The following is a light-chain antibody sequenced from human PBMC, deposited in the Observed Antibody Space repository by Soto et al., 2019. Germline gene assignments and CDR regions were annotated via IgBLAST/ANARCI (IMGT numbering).Light chain of an antibody. V-gene: IGLV1-40*01. CDR2: GNS. Sequence: QSVLTQPPSVSGAPRQRVTISCTGTSSNIGAGYDVHWYQQLPGTAPKLLIYGNSNRPSGVPDRFSGSKSGTSASLAITGLQAEDEADYSCQSYDSSLSALFGGGTTLTVL. CDR1: SSNIGAGYD. CDR3: QSYDSSLSAL. J-gene: IGLJ3*02.